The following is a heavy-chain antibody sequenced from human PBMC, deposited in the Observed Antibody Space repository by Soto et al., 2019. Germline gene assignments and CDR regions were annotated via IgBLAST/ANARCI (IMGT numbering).Heavy chain of an antibody. D-gene: IGHD2-2*01. J-gene: IGHJ6*03. Sequence: RLSCAASGFTFDDYAMHWVRQAPGKGLEWVSGISWNSGSIGYADSVKGRFTISRDNAKNSLYLQMNSLRAEDTALYYCAKDIYEYQLTMDVWGKGTTVTSP. CDR2: ISWNSGSI. CDR1: GFTFDDYA. V-gene: IGHV3-9*01. CDR3: AKDIYEYQLTMDV.